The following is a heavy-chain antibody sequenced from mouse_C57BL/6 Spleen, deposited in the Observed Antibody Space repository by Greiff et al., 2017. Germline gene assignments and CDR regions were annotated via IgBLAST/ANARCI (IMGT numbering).Heavy chain of an antibody. J-gene: IGHJ2*01. Sequence: QVQLQQSGPELVKPGASVKISCKASGYAFSSSWMHWVKQRPGKGLEWIGRIYPGDGDTNYNGKFKGKATLTADKSSSTAYMQLSSLTCEDSAVYFCERSEGLRREFEYWGKGATLTVS. CDR3: ERSEGLRREFEY. V-gene: IGHV1-82*01. CDR1: GYAFSSSW. CDR2: IYPGDGDT. D-gene: IGHD2-4*01.